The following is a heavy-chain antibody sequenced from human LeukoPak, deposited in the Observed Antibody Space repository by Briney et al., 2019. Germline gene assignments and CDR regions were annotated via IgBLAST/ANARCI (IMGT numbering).Heavy chain of an antibody. Sequence: SETLSLTCAAYGGSFSGYYWSWIRQPPGKGLEWIGEINHSGSTNYNPSLKSRVTISVDTSKNQFSLKLSSVTAADTAVYYCARDRVAGHNWFDPWGQGTLVTVSS. D-gene: IGHD6-19*01. V-gene: IGHV4-34*01. CDR1: GGSFSGYY. CDR3: ARDRVAGHNWFDP. J-gene: IGHJ5*02. CDR2: INHSGST.